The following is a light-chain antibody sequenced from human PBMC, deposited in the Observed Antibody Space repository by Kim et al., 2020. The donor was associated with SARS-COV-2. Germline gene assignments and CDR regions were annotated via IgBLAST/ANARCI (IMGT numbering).Light chain of an antibody. CDR2: GAS. CDR3: QQYGSSPGT. Sequence: SPGDRATLSCRASQSVSSNFLAWYQQKPGQAPRLLFYGASRRATGIPDRFSGSGSATDFTLTISRLEPEDFAVYYSQQYGSSPGTFGPGTKVDIK. V-gene: IGKV3-20*01. CDR1: QSVSSNF. J-gene: IGKJ1*01.